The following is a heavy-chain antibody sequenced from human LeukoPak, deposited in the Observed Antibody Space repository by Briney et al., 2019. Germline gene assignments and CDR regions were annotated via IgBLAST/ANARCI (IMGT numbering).Heavy chain of an antibody. Sequence: GGSLRLSCAASGFTFSSYAMSWVRQAPGKGLEWVSGISESGGYTYYADSVKGRFTIFRDNSKNTLYLQMNSLSTEATAVHYCAKGFRPSYGSGSYSGVNVWGQEPTVTVSS. CDR3: AKGFRPSYGSGSYSGVNV. CDR1: GFTFSSYA. V-gene: IGHV3-23*01. J-gene: IGHJ6*02. CDR2: ISESGGYT. D-gene: IGHD3-10*01.